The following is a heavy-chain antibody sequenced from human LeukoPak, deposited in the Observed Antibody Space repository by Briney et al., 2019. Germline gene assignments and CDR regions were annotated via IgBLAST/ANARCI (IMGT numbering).Heavy chain of an antibody. V-gene: IGHV3-23*01. CDR3: AKGDVVTAIFPLDY. Sequence: GGSLRLSCAASGFTFSSYAMIWVRQAPGKGLEWVSGISSSGSSTYYADSVKGRFTISRDNSKKSLFLQMRSLRAEDTALYYCAKGDVVTAIFPLDYWGQGTLVIVSS. D-gene: IGHD5-12*01. CDR1: GFTFSSYA. J-gene: IGHJ4*02. CDR2: ISSSGSST.